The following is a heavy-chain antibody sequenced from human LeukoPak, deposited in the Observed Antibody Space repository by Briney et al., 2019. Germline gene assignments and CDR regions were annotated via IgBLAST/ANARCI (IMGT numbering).Heavy chain of an antibody. D-gene: IGHD2-21*02. CDR3: ASPKYGDFYFDY. J-gene: IGHJ4*02. Sequence: ASVKVSCKASGYTFSGYYIHWVRQAPGQGLEWMGWISPSTGGTNCAQKFQGRVIMTRDTSIATAYMELRRLRSDDTAVYFCASPKYGDFYFDYWGQGTLVTVAS. CDR2: ISPSTGGT. CDR1: GYTFSGYY. V-gene: IGHV1-2*02.